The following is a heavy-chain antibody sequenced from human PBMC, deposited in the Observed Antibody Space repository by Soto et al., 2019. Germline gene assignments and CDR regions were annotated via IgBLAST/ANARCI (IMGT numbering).Heavy chain of an antibody. CDR2: TYYSSKWYN. CDR1: GDSVSSNSSA. J-gene: IGHJ6*03. CDR3: ARDRNQWLVSYSYYMDV. D-gene: IGHD6-19*01. V-gene: IGHV6-1*01. Sequence: PSQTLSLTCAISGDSVSSNSSAWNWIRQSPSRGLEWLGRTYYSSKWYNDYAVSVKSRITINPDTSKNQFSLQLNSVTPEDTAVYYCARDRNQWLVSYSYYMDVWGQGTTLT.